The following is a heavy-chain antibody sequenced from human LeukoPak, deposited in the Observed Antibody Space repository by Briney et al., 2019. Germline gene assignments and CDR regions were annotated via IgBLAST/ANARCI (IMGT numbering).Heavy chain of an antibody. J-gene: IGHJ4*02. CDR2: TRFDGSIK. CDR1: GFIFSDYG. D-gene: IGHD1-1*01. V-gene: IGHV3-33*01. CDR3: ARWGGTRQYYFDY. Sequence: PGRSLRLSCAVSGFIFSDYGFHWVRQAPGKGLEWVAVTRFDGSIKQYADSVKGRFTISRDDSKNTLYLQMNFLKSEDTAVYYCARWGGTRQYYFDYWGQGTLVTVSS.